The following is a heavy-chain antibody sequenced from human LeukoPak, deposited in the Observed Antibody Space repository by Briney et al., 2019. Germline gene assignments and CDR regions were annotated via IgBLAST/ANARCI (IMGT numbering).Heavy chain of an antibody. J-gene: IGHJ4*02. Sequence: PSETLSLTCAVYGGSFSGYYWSWIRQPPGKGLEWIGEINHSGSTNYNPSLKSRVTISVDTSKNQFSLKLSSVTAADTAVHYCARLAVAGTVADYWGQGTLVTVSS. CDR3: ARLAVAGTVADY. D-gene: IGHD6-19*01. V-gene: IGHV4-34*01. CDR1: GGSFSGYY. CDR2: INHSGST.